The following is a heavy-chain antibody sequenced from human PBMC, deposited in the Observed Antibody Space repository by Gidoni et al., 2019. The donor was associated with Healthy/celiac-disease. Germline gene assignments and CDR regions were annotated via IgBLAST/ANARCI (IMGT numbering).Heavy chain of an antibody. Sequence: QVQLQESGPGLVKPSETLSLTCAVSGYPISSGYYWGWIRRPPGMGLEWIGSIYHSGSTYYNPSLKSRVTISVDTSKNQFSLKLSSVTAADTAVYYCAREGGLRWYFDLWGRGTLVTVSS. CDR3: AREGGLRWYFDL. J-gene: IGHJ2*01. V-gene: IGHV4-38-2*02. D-gene: IGHD4-17*01. CDR1: GYPISSGYY. CDR2: IYHSGST.